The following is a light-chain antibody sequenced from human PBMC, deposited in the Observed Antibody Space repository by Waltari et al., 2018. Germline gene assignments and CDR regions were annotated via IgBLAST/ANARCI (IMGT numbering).Light chain of an antibody. V-gene: IGLV2-23*02. J-gene: IGLJ2*01. CDR2: EVN. CDR3: SSYISSTSVI. CDR1: RSDVGNYNL. Sequence: QSALTQPASVSGSPGQSITISCTGTRSDVGNYNLVSWYQQHPGKAPKLMISEVNKRPSGVSNRFSGSKSGNMASLIISGLQSEDEASYYCSSYISSTSVIFGGGTKLTVL.